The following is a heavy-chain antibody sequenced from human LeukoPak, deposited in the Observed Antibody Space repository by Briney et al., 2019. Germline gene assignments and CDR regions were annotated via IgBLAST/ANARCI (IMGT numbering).Heavy chain of an antibody. CDR2: IIPIFGTA. V-gene: IGHV1-69*05. CDR1: GGTFSSYA. J-gene: IGHJ6*03. D-gene: IGHD2-2*01. CDR3: ARESLPAAINYYYYMDV. Sequence: SVKVSCKASGGTFSSYAISWVRQAPGQGLEWMGRIIPIFGTANYAQKFQGRVTITTDESMSTAYMELSSLRSEDTAVYYCARESLPAAINYYYYMDVWGKGTTVTVSS.